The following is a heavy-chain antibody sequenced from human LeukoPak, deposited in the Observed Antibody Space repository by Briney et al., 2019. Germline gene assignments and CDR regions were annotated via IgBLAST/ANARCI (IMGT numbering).Heavy chain of an antibody. Sequence: GGSERLSCAASGFTFSSYDMHWVRQATGKGLEWVSAIGTAGDPYYPGSVKGRFTISRENAKNSLYLQMNSLRAGDTAVYYCARGPLGSGQFDYWGQGTLVTVSS. J-gene: IGHJ4*02. CDR2: IGTAGDP. D-gene: IGHD6-19*01. CDR3: ARGPLGSGQFDY. V-gene: IGHV3-13*05. CDR1: GFTFSSYD.